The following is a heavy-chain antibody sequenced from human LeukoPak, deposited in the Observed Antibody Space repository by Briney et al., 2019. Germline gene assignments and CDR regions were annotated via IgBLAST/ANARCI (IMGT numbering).Heavy chain of an antibody. Sequence: SETLSLTCAVYGGSFSGYYWSWIRQPPGKGLEWIGEINHSGSTNYNPSLKSRVTISVDTSKNQFSLKLSSVTAADTAVYYCARTRGSQVKVRTQDYWGQGTLVTVSS. CDR1: GGSFSGYY. CDR2: INHSGST. V-gene: IGHV4-34*01. D-gene: IGHD3-10*01. CDR3: ARTRGSQVKVRTQDY. J-gene: IGHJ4*02.